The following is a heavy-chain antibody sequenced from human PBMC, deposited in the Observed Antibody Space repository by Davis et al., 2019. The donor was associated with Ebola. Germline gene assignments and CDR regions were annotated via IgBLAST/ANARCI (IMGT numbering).Heavy chain of an antibody. CDR1: GFTFNSYS. J-gene: IGHJ5*02. CDR2: ISSSGSTT. CDR3: ATYGLVWAANWFDP. D-gene: IGHD5/OR15-5a*01. V-gene: IGHV3-48*04. Sequence: GESLKISCAASGFTFNSYSMNWVRQAPGKGLEWVSYISSSGSTTYYADSVKGRFTISRDNANSSLYLQMNSLRAEDAAVYYCATYGLVWAANWFDPWGQGTLVTVSS.